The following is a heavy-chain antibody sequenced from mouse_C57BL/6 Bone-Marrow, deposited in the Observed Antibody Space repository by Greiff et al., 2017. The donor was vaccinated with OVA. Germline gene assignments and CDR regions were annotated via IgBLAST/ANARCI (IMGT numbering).Heavy chain of an antibody. Sequence: EVMLVESGGDLVKPGGSLKLSCAASGFTFSSYGMSWVRQTPDKRLEWVATISSGGSYTYYPDSVKGRFTISRANAKNTLYLQMRSLKSEDTAMYYCARLYDYDWFAYWGQGTLVTVSA. D-gene: IGHD2-4*01. CDR3: ARLYDYDWFAY. V-gene: IGHV5-6*01. CDR2: ISSGGSYT. CDR1: GFTFSSYG. J-gene: IGHJ3*01.